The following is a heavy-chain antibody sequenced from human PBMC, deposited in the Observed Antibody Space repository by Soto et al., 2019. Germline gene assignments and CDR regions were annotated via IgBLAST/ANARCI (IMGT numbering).Heavy chain of an antibody. CDR3: AKDNCGYDFARQSYYYYGMDV. CDR1: GFTFDDYA. V-gene: IGHV3-43D*03. J-gene: IGHJ6*02. CDR2: ISWNGGST. D-gene: IGHD5-12*01. Sequence: GGSLRLSCAASGFTFDDYAMHWVRQAPGKGLEWVSLISWNGGSTYYADSVKGRFTISRDNIKNSLYLQMNSLRAEDTALDYCAKDNCGYDFARQSYYYYGMDVWGQGTTVTVSS.